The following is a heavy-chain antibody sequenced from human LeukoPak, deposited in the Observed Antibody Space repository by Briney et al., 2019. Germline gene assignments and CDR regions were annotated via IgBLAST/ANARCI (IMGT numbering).Heavy chain of an antibody. CDR1: GGTFSSYA. CDR3: ARENPRYYYDIENPGDAFDI. J-gene: IGHJ3*02. V-gene: IGHV1-69*13. Sequence: GASVKVSCKASGGTFSSYAISWVRQAPGQGLEWMGGIIPIFGTANYAQKFQGRVTITADESTSTAYMELSSLRSEDTAVYYCARENPRYYYDIENPGDAFDIWGQGTMVTVSS. CDR2: IIPIFGTA. D-gene: IGHD3-22*01.